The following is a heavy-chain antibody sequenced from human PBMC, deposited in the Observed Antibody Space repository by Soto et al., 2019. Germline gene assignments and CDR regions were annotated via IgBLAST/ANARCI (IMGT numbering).Heavy chain of an antibody. J-gene: IGHJ4*02. Sequence: SGTLSLTCAVYSGSFSAYYWTWIRQPPGKGLEWIGEINHSGSTNYNPSLKSRVTISLGTSKNQFSLKLSSVTAADTAVYYCARYSSSWRTFDSWGQGTLVTVSS. CDR1: SGSFSAYY. D-gene: IGHD6-13*01. CDR3: ARYSSSWRTFDS. V-gene: IGHV4-34*01. CDR2: INHSGST.